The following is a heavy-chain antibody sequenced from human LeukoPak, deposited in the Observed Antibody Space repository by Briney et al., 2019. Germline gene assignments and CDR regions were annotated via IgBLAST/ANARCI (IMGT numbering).Heavy chain of an antibody. CDR3: AKGGERGTYYFDY. CDR2: IRYDGSNK. D-gene: IGHD3-16*01. J-gene: IGHJ4*02. CDR1: GLTLSNYG. V-gene: IGHV3-30*02. Sequence: GGSLRLSCAASGLTLSNYGMHWVRQAPGKGLEWVAFIRYDGSNKYYADSVKGRFTISRDNSKNTLYLQMNSLRAEDTAVYYCAKGGERGTYYFDYWGQGNLVTVSS.